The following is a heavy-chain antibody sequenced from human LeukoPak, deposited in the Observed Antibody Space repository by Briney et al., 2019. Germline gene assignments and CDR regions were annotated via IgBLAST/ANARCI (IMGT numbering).Heavy chain of an antibody. D-gene: IGHD4-11*01. Sequence: ASVKVSCKASGNGFPYFDVNWVRQASGQGLEWIGWVNPHGDNAGYGQRFQGRVTITTDISTATVYMELSSLISDDTAVYYCAKARKATTSTDYSYFDYMDVWGQGTTVTVSS. V-gene: IGHV1-8*02. CDR3: AKARKATTSTDYSYFDYMDV. CDR2: VNPHGDNA. J-gene: IGHJ6*02. CDR1: GNGFPYFD.